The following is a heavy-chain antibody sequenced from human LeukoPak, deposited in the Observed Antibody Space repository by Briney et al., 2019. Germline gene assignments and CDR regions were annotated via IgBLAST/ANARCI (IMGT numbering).Heavy chain of an antibody. CDR1: GGSISSYY. CDR2: IYYSGST. J-gene: IGHJ4*02. CDR3: ARSVGARTRFDY. V-gene: IGHV4-59*01. D-gene: IGHD1-26*01. Sequence: SSETLSLTCTVSGGSISSYYWSWIRQPPGKGLEWIGYIYYSGSTNYNPSLKSRVTISVDTSKNQFSLKLGSVTAADTAVYYCARSVGARTRFDYWGQGTLVTVSS.